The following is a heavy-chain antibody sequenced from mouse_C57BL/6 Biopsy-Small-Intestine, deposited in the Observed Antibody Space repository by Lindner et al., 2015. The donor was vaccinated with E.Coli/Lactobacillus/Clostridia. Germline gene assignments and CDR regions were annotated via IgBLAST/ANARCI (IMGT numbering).Heavy chain of an antibody. J-gene: IGHJ1*03. Sequence: VQLQESGAELVGPGASVKLSCTASGFNIKDYYMHWVKQRPEQGLEWIGKIDPEDGDTEYAPKFQGKATLTADTSSNTAYLQLSSLTSEDTAVYYCTRDYYGSNYWFFDVWGTGTTVTVSS. D-gene: IGHD1-1*01. CDR3: TRDYYGSNYWFFDV. V-gene: IGHV14-1*01. CDR1: GFNIKDYY. CDR2: IDPEDGDT.